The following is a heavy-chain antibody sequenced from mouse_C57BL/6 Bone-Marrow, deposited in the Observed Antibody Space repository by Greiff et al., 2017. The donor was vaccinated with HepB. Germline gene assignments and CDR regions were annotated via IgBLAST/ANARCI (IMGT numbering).Heavy chain of an antibody. V-gene: IGHV1-42*01. Sequence: VQLQQSGPELVKPGASVKISCKASGYSFTGYYMNWVKQSPEKSLEWIGEINPSTGGTTYNQKFKAKATLTVDKSSSTAYMQLKSLTSEDSAVYYCARSGYYDSYAMDYWGQGTSVTVSS. CDR2: INPSTGGT. D-gene: IGHD2-4*01. J-gene: IGHJ4*01. CDR3: ARSGYYDSYAMDY. CDR1: GYSFTGYY.